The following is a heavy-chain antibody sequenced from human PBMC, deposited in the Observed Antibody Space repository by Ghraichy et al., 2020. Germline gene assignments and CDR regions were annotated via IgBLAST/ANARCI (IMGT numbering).Heavy chain of an antibody. Sequence: ESLNISCAASGFIFSDYWMSWVRQSPGKGLEWVSYITSSSRSIFYADSVKGRFTISRDNAQNSVYLQMNSLRDEDTAVYYCARASTVVRFYYYDGMDVWGQGTTVTVSS. CDR1: GFIFSDYW. J-gene: IGHJ6*02. CDR2: ITSSSRSI. V-gene: IGHV3-48*02. D-gene: IGHD4-23*01. CDR3: ARASTVVRFYYYDGMDV.